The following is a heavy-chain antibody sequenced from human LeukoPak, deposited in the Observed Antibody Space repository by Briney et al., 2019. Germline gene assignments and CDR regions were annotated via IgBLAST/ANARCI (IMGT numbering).Heavy chain of an antibody. CDR3: ARGDIVVVPAAMGRSFDY. V-gene: IGHV7-4-1*02. CDR1: GYTFTSYA. J-gene: IGHJ4*02. D-gene: IGHD2-2*01. CDR2: INTNTGNP. Sequence: ASVKVSCKASGYTFTSYAMNWVRQAPGQGLEWMGWINTNTGNPTYAQGFTGRFVFSLDTSVSTAYLQISSLKAEDTAVYYCARGDIVVVPAAMGRSFDYWGQGTLVTVSS.